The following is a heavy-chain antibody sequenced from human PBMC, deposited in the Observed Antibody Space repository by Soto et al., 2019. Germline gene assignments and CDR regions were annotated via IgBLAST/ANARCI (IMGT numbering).Heavy chain of an antibody. D-gene: IGHD1-7*01. J-gene: IGHJ4*02. CDR2: IYYSGTT. CDR3: EGDPGITGTTDYFDY. V-gene: IGHV4-59*01. Sequence: PSETMSLTCTVSGGSISRYYWTWIRQSPGKGREWIGYIYYSGTTNYNPSLKSRVTMSVDTSKNQFSLQLMSVTAADTSLYYCEGDPGITGTTDYFDYWGQGILITAS. CDR1: GGSISRYY.